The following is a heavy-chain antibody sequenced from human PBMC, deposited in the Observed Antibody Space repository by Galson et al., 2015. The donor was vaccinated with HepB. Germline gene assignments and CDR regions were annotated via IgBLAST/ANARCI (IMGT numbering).Heavy chain of an antibody. CDR3: ARHRKVAAAGRRRDAFDI. CDR1: GYSFTSYW. CDR2: IYPGDSDT. D-gene: IGHD6-13*01. J-gene: IGHJ3*02. V-gene: IGHV5-51*01. Sequence: QSGAEVKKPGESLKISCKGSGYSFTSYWIGWVRQMPGKGLEWMGIIYPGDSDTRYSPSFQGQVTISADKSISTAYLQWSSLKASDTAMYYCARHRKVAAAGRRRDAFDIWGQGTMVTVSS.